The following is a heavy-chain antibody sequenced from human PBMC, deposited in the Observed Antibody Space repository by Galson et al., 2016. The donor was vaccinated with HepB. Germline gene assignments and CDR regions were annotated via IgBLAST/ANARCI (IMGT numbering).Heavy chain of an antibody. D-gene: IGHD3-9*01. CDR2: ISAGGGST. CDR3: ARVLTQSHYYGMDV. J-gene: IGHJ6*02. V-gene: IGHV3-23*01. CDR1: GITFSPYA. Sequence: SLRLSCAASGITFSPYAMTWVRQAPGKGLEWAPFISAGGGSTKYVESVKGRFTISRDDSKKTLYLQMDSLRADDTAVYYCARVLTQSHYYGMDVWGQGTTVTVSS.